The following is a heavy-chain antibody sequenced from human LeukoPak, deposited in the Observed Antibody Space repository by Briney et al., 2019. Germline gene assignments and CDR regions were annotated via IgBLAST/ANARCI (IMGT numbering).Heavy chain of an antibody. V-gene: IGHV1-69*04. CDR1: GYTFTGYY. J-gene: IGHJ5*02. D-gene: IGHD3-22*01. CDR3: ARGNVYYDSSGYGNWFDP. CDR2: IIPILGIA. Sequence: SVKVSCKGSGYTFTGYYMHWVRQAPGQGLEWMGRIIPILGIANYAQKFQGRVTITADKSTSTAYMELSSLRSEDTAVYYCARGNVYYDSSGYGNWFDPWGLGTLVTVSS.